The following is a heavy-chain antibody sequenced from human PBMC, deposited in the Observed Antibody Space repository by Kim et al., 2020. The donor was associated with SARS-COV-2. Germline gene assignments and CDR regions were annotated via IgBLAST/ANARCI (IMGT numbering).Heavy chain of an antibody. CDR1: GFTFSSYE. V-gene: IGHV3-48*03. Sequence: GGSLRLSCAASGFTFSSYEMNWVRQAPGKGLEWVSYISSSGSTIYYADSVKGRFTISRDNAKNSLYLQMNSLRAEDTAVYYCARDRAPGGGMDVWGQGTTVTVSS. J-gene: IGHJ6*02. D-gene: IGHD3-16*01. CDR2: ISSSGSTI. CDR3: ARDRAPGGGMDV.